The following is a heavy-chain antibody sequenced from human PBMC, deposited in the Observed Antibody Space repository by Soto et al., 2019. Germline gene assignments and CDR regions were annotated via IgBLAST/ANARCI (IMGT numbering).Heavy chain of an antibody. Sequence: QVQLVQSGAEVKKPGSSVKVSCKASGGTFSSYAISWVRQAPGQGLEWMGGIIPIFGTANCAQKFQGRVKITEDESTSTAYMELSSLRSEDTAVCYCARDSAALGYCSSPSCYQPPEVDVWGQGTTVTVSS. CDR2: IIPIFGTA. CDR1: GGTFSSYA. J-gene: IGHJ6*02. D-gene: IGHD2-2*01. CDR3: ARDSAALGYCSSPSCYQPPEVDV. V-gene: IGHV1-69*01.